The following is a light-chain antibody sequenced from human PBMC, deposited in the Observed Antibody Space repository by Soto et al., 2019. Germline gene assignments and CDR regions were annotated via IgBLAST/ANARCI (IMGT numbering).Light chain of an antibody. CDR2: DVS. J-gene: IGLJ2*01. Sequence: QSALTQPASVSGSPGQSITISCTGTSSDVGGYNYVSWYQQHPGKAPKLMIYDVSNRPSGVSNRFSGAKSGNTASLTISGRQAEDEVDYYCSSYTSSSTYVVFGGGTKLTVL. V-gene: IGLV2-14*01. CDR1: SSDVGGYNY. CDR3: SSYTSSSTYVV.